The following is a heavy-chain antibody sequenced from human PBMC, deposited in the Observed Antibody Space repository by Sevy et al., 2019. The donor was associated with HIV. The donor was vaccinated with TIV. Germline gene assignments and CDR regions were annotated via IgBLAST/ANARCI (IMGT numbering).Heavy chain of an antibody. D-gene: IGHD1-26*01. CDR1: GFTFSTYA. V-gene: IGHV3-23*01. Sequence: GGSLRLSCAASGFTFSTYAMSWVRQAPGKGLEWVSAISGSGGSTYYADSMEGRFIISRDKSKNTLYLQMNSLRAEDTAVYYCAKGLVEGYYYYGMDVWGQGTTVTVSS. CDR3: AKGLVEGYYYYGMDV. CDR2: ISGSGGST. J-gene: IGHJ6*02.